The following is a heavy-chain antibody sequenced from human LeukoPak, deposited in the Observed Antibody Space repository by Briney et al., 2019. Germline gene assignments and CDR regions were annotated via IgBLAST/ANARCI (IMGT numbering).Heavy chain of an antibody. CDR2: IKQDGSEK. D-gene: IGHD6-13*01. V-gene: IGHV3-7*01. CDR3: ARVSRIAAAGLFDY. Sequence: GGSLRLSCAAYGFTFSSKWMSWVRQAPGKGLEWVANIKQDGSEKYYVDSVKGRFTISRDNAKNSLYLQMNSLRAEDTAVYYCARVSRIAAAGLFDYWGQGTLVTVSS. J-gene: IGHJ4*02. CDR1: GFTFSSKW.